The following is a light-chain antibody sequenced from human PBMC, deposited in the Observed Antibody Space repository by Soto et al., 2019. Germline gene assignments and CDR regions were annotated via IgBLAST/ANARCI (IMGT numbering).Light chain of an antibody. CDR3: QQYDKWPYT. V-gene: IGKV3-15*01. J-gene: IGKJ2*01. Sequence: EIVLTQSPATLSVSPGERATLSCRTSQSVGSNLAWYPQKPGQAPRLLIYGAFIRAPGFPVTFRGTGSGSEVTLTITSLQSEDGALYYCQQYDKWPYTFGKGTNLEIK. CDR2: GAF. CDR1: QSVGSN.